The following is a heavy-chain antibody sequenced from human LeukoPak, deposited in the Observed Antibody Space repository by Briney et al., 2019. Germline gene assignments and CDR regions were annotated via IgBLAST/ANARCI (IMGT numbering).Heavy chain of an antibody. CDR2: INSDGSST. D-gene: IGHD4-17*01. Sequence: GGSLRLSCAASGFTFSSYWMHWVRQAPGKGLVWVSRINSDGSSTSYAGSVKGRFTISRDNAKNTLYLQMNSLRAEDTAVYYCARESFNYGDLFDYWGQGTLVTVSS. V-gene: IGHV3-74*01. CDR3: ARESFNYGDLFDY. J-gene: IGHJ4*02. CDR1: GFTFSSYW.